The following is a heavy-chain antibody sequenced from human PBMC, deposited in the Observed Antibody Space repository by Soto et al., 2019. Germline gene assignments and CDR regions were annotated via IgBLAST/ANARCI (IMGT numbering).Heavy chain of an antibody. Sequence: PGGSLRLSCAASGFTVSSNYMSWVRQAPGKGLEWVSVIYSGGSTYYADSVKGRFTISRDNSKNTLYLQMNSLRAEDTAVYYCARDPDGLNGEPLEWGQGTMVTVSS. CDR3: ARDPDGLNGEPLE. V-gene: IGHV3-66*01. D-gene: IGHD2-8*01. J-gene: IGHJ3*01. CDR2: IYSGGST. CDR1: GFTVSSNY.